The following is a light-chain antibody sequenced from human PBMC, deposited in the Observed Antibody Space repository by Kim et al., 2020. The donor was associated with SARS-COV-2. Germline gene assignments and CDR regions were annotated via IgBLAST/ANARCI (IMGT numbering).Light chain of an antibody. Sequence: SLSPAVSATLSCRASQSVSSYLAWYQQKPGQAPRLLLYDASNRATGIPAMFSGSGSGTDFTLTISSLEPEDFAVYYCQQRSNWLTFGGGTKVDIK. CDR3: QQRSNWLT. J-gene: IGKJ4*01. CDR1: QSVSSY. V-gene: IGKV3-11*01. CDR2: DAS.